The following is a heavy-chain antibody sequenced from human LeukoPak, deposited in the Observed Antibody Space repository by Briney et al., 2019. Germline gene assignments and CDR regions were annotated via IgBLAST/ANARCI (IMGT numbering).Heavy chain of an antibody. D-gene: IGHD5-24*01. CDR1: GFTFSSYW. V-gene: IGHV3-74*01. CDR3: ARGDGYYRY. J-gene: IGHJ4*02. Sequence: QPGGSLRLSCAASGFTFSSYWMHWVRQAPGKGLVWVSRVNSDGSSITYADSVKGRFTISRDNAKNTLYLQMNSLRAEDTAVYYCARGDGYYRYWGQGTLVTVSS. CDR2: VNSDGSSI.